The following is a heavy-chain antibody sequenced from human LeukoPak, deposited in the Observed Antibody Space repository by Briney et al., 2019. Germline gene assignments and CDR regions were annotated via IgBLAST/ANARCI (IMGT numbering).Heavy chain of an antibody. CDR3: ARDAGYSSAWSHWYFDL. CDR1: GFIFSSYS. V-gene: IGHV3-48*02. J-gene: IGHJ2*01. CDR2: FSSSSNTI. Sequence: PGGSLRLSCAGSGFIFSSYSMNWVRQAPGKGLEWASYFSSSSNTIYYTDSVKGRFTISRDNAKNSLYLQMNSLRDEDTAVYYCARDAGYSSAWSHWYFDLWGRGTLVTVSS. D-gene: IGHD6-19*01.